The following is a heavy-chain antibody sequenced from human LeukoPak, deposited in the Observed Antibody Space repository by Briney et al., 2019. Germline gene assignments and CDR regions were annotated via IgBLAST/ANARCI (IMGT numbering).Heavy chain of an antibody. D-gene: IGHD1-26*01. CDR2: ISGSGGST. CDR3: AKGLRGSDPGDFDY. Sequence: PGGSLRLSCAASGFTFSSYAMSWVRQAPAEGLECVSAISGSGGSTYYADSVKGRFTISRDNSKNTLYLQMNSLSAEDTAVYYCAKGLRGSDPGDFDYWGQGTLVTVSS. V-gene: IGHV3-23*01. J-gene: IGHJ4*02. CDR1: GFTFSSYA.